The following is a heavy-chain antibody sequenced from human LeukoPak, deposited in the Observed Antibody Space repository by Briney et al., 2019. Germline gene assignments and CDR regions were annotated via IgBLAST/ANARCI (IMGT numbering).Heavy chain of an antibody. CDR3: ARAPWAYGNYVHAFDI. CDR1: DGSIISSSYY. CDR2: IYYSGRI. V-gene: IGHV4-39*07. J-gene: IGHJ3*02. Sequence: PSETLSLTCTVSDGSIISSSYYWGWIRQPPGKGLEWIGSIYYSGRIYYNASLKSRVTISVDTSKNHFSLKLTSVTAADTAVYYCARAPWAYGNYVHAFDIWGHGTMVTVSS. D-gene: IGHD4-11*01.